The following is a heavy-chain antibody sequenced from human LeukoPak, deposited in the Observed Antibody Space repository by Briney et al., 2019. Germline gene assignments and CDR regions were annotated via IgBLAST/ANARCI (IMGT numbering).Heavy chain of an antibody. Sequence: SETLPLTCTVSVGSISSYYWSWIRQPPGKGLEWIGYIYYSGSTNYNPSLKSRVTISVDTSKNQFSLKLSSVTAADTAVYYCARVRYSSGWYLLAFDYWGQGTLVTVSS. CDR1: VGSISSYY. J-gene: IGHJ4*02. D-gene: IGHD6-19*01. CDR3: ARVRYSSGWYLLAFDY. CDR2: IYYSGST. V-gene: IGHV4-59*01.